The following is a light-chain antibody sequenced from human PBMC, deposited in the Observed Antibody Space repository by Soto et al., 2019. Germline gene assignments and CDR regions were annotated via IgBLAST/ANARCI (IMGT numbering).Light chain of an antibody. J-gene: IGKJ4*01. Sequence: IQGKESTAVRSAYDGNKVTITCRASQALSNYLAWYQQKPGKAPDLLIYSASTLQSGVPSRFSGSGSETEFSLTIRGLQPEDFATYYCQHFSRLPLTFGGGSKVAIK. V-gene: IGKV1-9*01. CDR1: QALSNY. CDR3: QHFSRLPLT. CDR2: SAS.